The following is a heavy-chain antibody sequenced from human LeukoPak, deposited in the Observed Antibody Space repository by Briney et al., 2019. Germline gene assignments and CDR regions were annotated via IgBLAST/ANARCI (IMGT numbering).Heavy chain of an antibody. Sequence: SETLSLTCTVSSGSLSGSSYYWGWIRQPPGKGLEWIGSIYYSGSTYYNPSLKSRATISVHTSKDQFSLKLSSVTAADTAVYYCAREDWLNWFDPWGQGTLVTVSS. CDR2: IYYSGST. CDR1: SGSLSGSSYY. J-gene: IGHJ5*02. CDR3: AREDWLNWFDP. V-gene: IGHV4-39*07. D-gene: IGHD3-9*01.